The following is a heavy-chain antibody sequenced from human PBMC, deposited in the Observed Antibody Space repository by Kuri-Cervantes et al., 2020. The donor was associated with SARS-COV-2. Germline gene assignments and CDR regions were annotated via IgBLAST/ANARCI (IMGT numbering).Heavy chain of an antibody. Sequence: LSLTCAASGFTFSSYSMNWVRQAPGKGLEWVSSISSSSYIYYADSAKGRFTISRDNAKNSLYLQMNSLRAEDTAVYYCARDIVVVPAAIHYYYGMDVWGQGTTVTVSS. CDR1: GFTFSSYS. V-gene: IGHV3-21*01. CDR2: ISSSSYI. J-gene: IGHJ6*02. CDR3: ARDIVVVPAAIHYYYGMDV. D-gene: IGHD2-2*02.